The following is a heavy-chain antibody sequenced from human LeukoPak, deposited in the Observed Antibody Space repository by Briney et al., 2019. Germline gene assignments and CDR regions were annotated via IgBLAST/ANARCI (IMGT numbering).Heavy chain of an antibody. CDR3: AKTGAPYYYYMDV. J-gene: IGHJ6*03. D-gene: IGHD1-1*01. Sequence: GGSLRLSCAASGFTFSSYAMSWVRQAPGKGLEWVSAISGSGGSTYYADSVKGRLTISRDNSKNTLYLQMNSLRAEDTAVYYCAKTGAPYYYYMDVWGKGATVTVSS. CDR1: GFTFSSYA. V-gene: IGHV3-23*01. CDR2: ISGSGGST.